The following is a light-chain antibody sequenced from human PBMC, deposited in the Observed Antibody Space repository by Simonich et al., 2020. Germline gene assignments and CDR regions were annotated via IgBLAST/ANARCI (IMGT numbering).Light chain of an antibody. CDR3: AAWDDSLNGWV. Sequence: QSVLTQPPSASGTPGQRVTISCSGSSSNIGSNTVNWYQQLPGTAPKLLIYMNNRRPSGVPDRFSGSKSGTSASLAISGLQSEDEADYYCAAWDDSLNGWVFGGGTKLTVL. J-gene: IGLJ3*02. V-gene: IGLV1-44*01. CDR1: SSNIGSNT. CDR2: MNN.